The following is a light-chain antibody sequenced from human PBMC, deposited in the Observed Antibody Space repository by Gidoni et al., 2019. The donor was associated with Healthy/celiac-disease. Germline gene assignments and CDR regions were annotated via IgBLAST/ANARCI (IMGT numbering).Light chain of an antibody. V-gene: IGKV1-39*01. CDR3: QQSYSTPLIT. Sequence: DIQMIQSPSPLSASVGDRVTITCRASQSISSYLNWYQQKPGKAPKLLIYAASSLQSWVPSRFSGIGSGTYFTLTIISLQPEDFATYYCQQSYSTPLITFGQGTRLEIK. CDR2: AAS. CDR1: QSISSY. J-gene: IGKJ5*01.